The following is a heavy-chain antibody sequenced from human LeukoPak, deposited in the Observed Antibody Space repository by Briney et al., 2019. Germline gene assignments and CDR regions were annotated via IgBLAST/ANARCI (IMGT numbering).Heavy chain of an antibody. CDR1: GFTFRSYV. D-gene: IGHD3-10*02. J-gene: IGHJ6*04. CDR2: ISSSGSTI. Sequence: GGTLRLSCAASGFTFRSYVMNWVRQAPGKGLEWVSYISSSGSTIYYADSVKGRFTISRDNAKNSLYLQMNSLRAEDTAVYYCAELGITMIGGVWGKGTTVTISS. CDR3: AELGITMIGGV. V-gene: IGHV3-48*03.